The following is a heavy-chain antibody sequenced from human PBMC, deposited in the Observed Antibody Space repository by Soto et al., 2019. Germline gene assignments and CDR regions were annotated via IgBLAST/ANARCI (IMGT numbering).Heavy chain of an antibody. Sequence: QVHLVQSGAEVKKPGASVKVSCKGSGYAFTTYGITWVRQAPGQGLEWMGWISAHNGNTDYAQKLQGRVTVTRDTSTSTAYMELRSLRSDDTAVYYCARGRYGDYWGQGALVTVSS. CDR1: GYAFTTYG. V-gene: IGHV1-18*01. J-gene: IGHJ4*02. D-gene: IGHD1-1*01. CDR3: ARGRYGDY. CDR2: ISAHNGNT.